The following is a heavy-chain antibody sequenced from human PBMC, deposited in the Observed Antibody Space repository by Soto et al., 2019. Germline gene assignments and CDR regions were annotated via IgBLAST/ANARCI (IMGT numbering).Heavy chain of an antibody. Sequence: PSETLSLTCSVSGGSISSSNYYWGWIRQPPGKGLEWIASIYYSGTTYYNPSLKSRATISEDTSKNQFSLKLSSVTAADTAVYYCARTGCSSSSCRYYYYMDVWDKGTTVTVSS. V-gene: IGHV4-39*01. D-gene: IGHD2-2*01. CDR3: ARTGCSSSSCRYYYYMDV. J-gene: IGHJ6*03. CDR2: IYYSGTT. CDR1: GGSISSSNYY.